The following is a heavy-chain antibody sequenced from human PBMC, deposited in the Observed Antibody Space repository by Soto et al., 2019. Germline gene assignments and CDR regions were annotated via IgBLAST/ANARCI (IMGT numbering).Heavy chain of an antibody. CDR2: IYYSGST. D-gene: IGHD2-2*01. CDR3: ARGGYCSSTSCYAGIFGSFYYYYMDV. Sequence: QVQLQESGPGLVKPSETLSLTCTVSGGSISSYYWSWIRQPPGKGLEWIGYIYYSGSTNYNPSLKSRVTISVDTSKNQFSLKLSSVTAADTAVYYCARGGYCSSTSCYAGIFGSFYYYYMDVWGKGTTVTVSS. V-gene: IGHV4-59*01. J-gene: IGHJ6*03. CDR1: GGSISSYY.